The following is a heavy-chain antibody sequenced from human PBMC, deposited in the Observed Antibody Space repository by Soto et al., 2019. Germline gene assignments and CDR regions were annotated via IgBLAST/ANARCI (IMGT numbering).Heavy chain of an antibody. V-gene: IGHV5-10-1*01. CDR2: IDPSDSST. D-gene: IGHD5-18*01. CDR1: GYTFTSYW. Sequence: PGESLKISCKGSGYTFTSYWITWVRQMPGKGLEWMGRIDPSDSSTNYSPSFQGHVTISTDKSISTAHLQWSSLKVSDTAMYYCAANGYTYGYHFAHWGQGTQVTVSS. J-gene: IGHJ4*02. CDR3: AANGYTYGYHFAH.